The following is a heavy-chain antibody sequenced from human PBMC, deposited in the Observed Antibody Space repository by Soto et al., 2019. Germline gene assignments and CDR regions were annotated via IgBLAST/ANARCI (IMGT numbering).Heavy chain of an antibody. CDR3: AREGPPSVN. CDR2: IIPLFGTL. V-gene: IGHV1-69*06. J-gene: IGHJ4*02. Sequence: SVKVSSKASGGTFNNHLISSVRQAPGQGLEWMGTIIPLFGTLNYAQKLQGRVTLSADRSTSTAYMELSRLRSDDTAVYYCAREGPPSVNWGQGTLVTVSS. D-gene: IGHD2-2*01. CDR1: GGTFNNHL.